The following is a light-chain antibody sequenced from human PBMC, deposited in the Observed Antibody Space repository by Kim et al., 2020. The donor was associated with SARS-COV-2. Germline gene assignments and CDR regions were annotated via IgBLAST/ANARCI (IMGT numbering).Light chain of an antibody. CDR2: DVS. V-gene: IGLV2-14*03. Sequence: GQAITLSCSGTSSDVGGYDYVSWYQQHPDKAPKLLIYDVSNRPSGVSNRFSGSKSGNTASLTISGLQAEDEADYYCSSRTSSSTYVFGTGTKVTVL. CDR1: SSDVGGYDY. CDR3: SSRTSSSTYV. J-gene: IGLJ1*01.